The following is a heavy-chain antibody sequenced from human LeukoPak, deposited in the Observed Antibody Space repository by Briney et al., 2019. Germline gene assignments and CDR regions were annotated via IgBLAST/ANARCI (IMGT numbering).Heavy chain of an antibody. CDR3: ATTESGYDLFFDY. Sequence: SETLSLTCTVSGGSISSYYWSWIRQPPGKGLEWIGCMYYSGSTNYNPSLKSRVTISVDTSKNRFSLKLSSVTAADTAVYYCATTESGYDLFFDYWGQGTLVTVSS. D-gene: IGHD5-12*01. V-gene: IGHV4-59*01. CDR1: GGSISSYY. CDR2: MYYSGST. J-gene: IGHJ4*02.